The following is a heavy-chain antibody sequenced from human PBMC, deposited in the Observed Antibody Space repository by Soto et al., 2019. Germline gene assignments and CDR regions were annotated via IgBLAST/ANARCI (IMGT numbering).Heavy chain of an antibody. CDR3: ARMESFGSLNWFDP. CDR2: MNPGSGDT. Sequence: APVKVSCKASGYTFTNNDVSWVRQATGQGLEWMGWMNPGSGDTGYAQKFQGRVTMIRDISIATAYMELNSLTSEDTAIYYCARMESFGSLNWFDPWGQGTLVT. CDR1: GYTFTNND. V-gene: IGHV1-8*02. D-gene: IGHD5-18*01. J-gene: IGHJ5*02.